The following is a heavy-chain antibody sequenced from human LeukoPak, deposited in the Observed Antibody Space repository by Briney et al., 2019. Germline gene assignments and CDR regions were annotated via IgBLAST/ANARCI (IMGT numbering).Heavy chain of an antibody. J-gene: IGHJ4*02. CDR1: GGSISSGGYY. CDR2: IYYSGST. Sequence: SSQPLSLACTVSGGSISSGGYYCSWIRQHPGKGLEWIGYIYYSGSTYYNPSLKSRVTISVDTSKNQFSLKLSSVTAADTAVYYCARAPTSPYYYDSSGYYYFDYWGQGTLVTVCS. V-gene: IGHV4-31*03. CDR3: ARAPTSPYYYDSSGYYYFDY. D-gene: IGHD3-22*01.